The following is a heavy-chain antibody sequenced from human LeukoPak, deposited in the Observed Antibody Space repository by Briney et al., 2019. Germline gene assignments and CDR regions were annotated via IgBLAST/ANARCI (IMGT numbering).Heavy chain of an antibody. CDR1: GGSISSYY. CDR2: IYTSGST. D-gene: IGHD2-15*01. Sequence: SETLSLTCTVSGGSISSYYWSWIRQPAGKGLEWIGRIYTSGSTNYNPSLKSRVTMSVDTSKNQFSLKLSSVTAADTAVYYCARGSVAYCSGGSCYEDSWGQGTLVTVSS. V-gene: IGHV4-4*07. J-gene: IGHJ4*02. CDR3: ARGSVAYCSGGSCYEDS.